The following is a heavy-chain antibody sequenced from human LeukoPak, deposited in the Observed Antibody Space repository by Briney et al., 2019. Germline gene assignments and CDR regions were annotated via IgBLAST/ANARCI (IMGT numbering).Heavy chain of an antibody. CDR2: IYYGGHT. CDR3: ARHVIWDSYFDL. CDR1: GDSISGSNVY. V-gene: IGHV4-39*01. D-gene: IGHD3-10*01. J-gene: IGHJ2*01. Sequence: SETLSLTCTVSGDSISGSNVYWGWIRHPPRGGLEWIATIYYGGHTYFTPSLKSRVTLSVDTAKNQFSLRLSSVTAAGTAVYYCARHVIWDSYFDLWGRGTLVTVSS.